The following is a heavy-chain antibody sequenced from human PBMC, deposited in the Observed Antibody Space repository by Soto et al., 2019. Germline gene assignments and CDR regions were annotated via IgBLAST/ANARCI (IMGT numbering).Heavy chain of an antibody. CDR3: ARSGYVLRFLEWSPKLHWFDP. V-gene: IGHV5-51*01. CDR2: IYPGDSDT. Sequence: EVQLVQSGAEVKKPGESLKISCKGSGYSFTSYWIGWVRQMPGKGLEWMGIIYPGDSDTRYSPSFQGQVTISADKSISTAYLQWSSLKASDTAMYYCARSGYVLRFLEWSPKLHWFDPWGQGTLVTVSS. CDR1: GYSFTSYW. D-gene: IGHD3-3*01. J-gene: IGHJ5*02.